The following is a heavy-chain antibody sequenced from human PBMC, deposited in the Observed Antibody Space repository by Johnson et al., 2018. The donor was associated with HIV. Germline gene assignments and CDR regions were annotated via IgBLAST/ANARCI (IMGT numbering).Heavy chain of an antibody. Sequence: QVQLVESWGGVVQPGKSLRLSCAASGFTFSSYGMHWVRQAPGKGLEWVAFIRYDGSNKYYSDSVKGRFTISRDNSKNTLYLQMNSLRAEDTAVYYCAAAEYDAFDIWGQGTMVTVSS. CDR1: GFTFSSYG. D-gene: IGHD6-6*01. J-gene: IGHJ3*02. V-gene: IGHV3-30*02. CDR3: AAAEYDAFDI. CDR2: IRYDGSNK.